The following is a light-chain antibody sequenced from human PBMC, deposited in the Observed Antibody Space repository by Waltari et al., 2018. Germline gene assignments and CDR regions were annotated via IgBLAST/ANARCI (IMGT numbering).Light chain of an antibody. CDR3: QQCYGTPYT. CDR2: DAS. Sequence: DIQIPQSPSSLSASVGDRVIITCRASRGISNSLAWYQQKPGKAPNLLLYDASRLETGVPSRFSGSGSGTDYTLTISSLQPEDFATYYCQQCYGTPYTFGQGTKLEIK. V-gene: IGKV1-NL1*01. CDR1: RGISNS. J-gene: IGKJ2*01.